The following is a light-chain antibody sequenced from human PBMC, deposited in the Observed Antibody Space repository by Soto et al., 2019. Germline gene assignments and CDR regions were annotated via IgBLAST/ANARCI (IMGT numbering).Light chain of an antibody. CDR3: MQGTHWPWT. CDR2: RIS. V-gene: IGKV2-30*01. Sequence: DVMMTQSPHSLSVTLGQPASISCRSSQTLVYSNGNIYVNWFHQRPGQSPRRLIYRISNRDSGVPDRFSGSGSGTEFTLKISRVEAEDVGVYYCMQGTHWPWTFGQGTKVEIK. CDR1: QTLVYSNGNIY. J-gene: IGKJ1*01.